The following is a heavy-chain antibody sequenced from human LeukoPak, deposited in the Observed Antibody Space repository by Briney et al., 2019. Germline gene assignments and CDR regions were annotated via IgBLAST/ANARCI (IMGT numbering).Heavy chain of an antibody. CDR1: GFIFSDYY. J-gene: IGHJ4*02. D-gene: IGHD1-1*01. Sequence: PGGSLRLSCGASGFIFSDYYMSWIRQAPGKGLEWISYISSSGTPKYYADSVKGRFTTSRDNAKKSLFLQMNSLRDEDTAVYYCVRDDGHHWFDFWGQGTLVTVSS. CDR2: ISSSGTPK. V-gene: IGHV3-11*01. CDR3: VRDDGHHWFDF.